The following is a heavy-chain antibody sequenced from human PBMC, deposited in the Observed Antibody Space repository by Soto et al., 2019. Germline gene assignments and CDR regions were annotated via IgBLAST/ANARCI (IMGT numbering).Heavy chain of an antibody. CDR3: ARDLGSGYDPGDY. CDR1: GDTFTIFA. CDR2: IIPTIGTT. D-gene: IGHD5-12*01. Sequence: QVQLVQSGAEVKKPGSSVKVSCKASGDTFTIFAISWVRQAPGQGLEWMGGIIPTIGTTNYAQRFQGRIPITGAESTGTAYRELSSLKSEDTAVYYCARDLGSGYDPGDYWGQGTLVTVSS. J-gene: IGHJ4*02. V-gene: IGHV1-69*12.